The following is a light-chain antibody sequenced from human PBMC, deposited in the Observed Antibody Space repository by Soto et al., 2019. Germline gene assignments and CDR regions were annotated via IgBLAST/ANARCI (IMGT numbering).Light chain of an antibody. CDR2: HAS. V-gene: IGKV3-15*01. CDR1: QNINNN. J-gene: IGKJ4*01. Sequence: EIVMTQSPATLSVSPGERATLSCRASQNINNNLAWYQQKPGQVPRLLIYHASTGATGIPARFSGSGSGTELTLTISSVQSEGFAVYYCQQYNDWPLTFGGGTKVEIK. CDR3: QQYNDWPLT.